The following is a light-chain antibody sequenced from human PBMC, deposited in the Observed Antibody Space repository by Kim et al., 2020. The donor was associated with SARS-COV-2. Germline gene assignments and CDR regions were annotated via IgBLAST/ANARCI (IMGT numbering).Light chain of an antibody. J-gene: IGLJ2*01. CDR3: NSRDSNDNVV. V-gene: IGLV3-19*01. CDR2: VKN. Sequence: VALGQTVRITCQGGSLRSYYATWCQQEPAQAPILVIYVKNNRPSRIPDRFAGCSSGNTASLTITGTQAGGEADYYCNSRDSNDNVVFGGGTQLTVL. CDR1: SLRSYY.